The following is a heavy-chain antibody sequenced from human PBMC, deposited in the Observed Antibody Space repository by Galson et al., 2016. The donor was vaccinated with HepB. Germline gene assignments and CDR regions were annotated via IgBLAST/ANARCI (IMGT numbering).Heavy chain of an antibody. CDR3: ARRDTAMVHDN. J-gene: IGHJ4*02. CDR1: GYTFSSYG. Sequence: SVKVSCKASGYTFSSYGINWLRQAPGQGLEWMGWISPYNGNTHYAQKLQGRVTVTTDTSTSTAYMELRSLRSEDTAVYYCARRDTAMVHDNWGQGTLVTVYS. V-gene: IGHV1-18*04. D-gene: IGHD5-18*01. CDR2: ISPYNGNT.